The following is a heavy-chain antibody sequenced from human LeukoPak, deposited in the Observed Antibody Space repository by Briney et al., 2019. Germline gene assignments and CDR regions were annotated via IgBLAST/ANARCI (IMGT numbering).Heavy chain of an antibody. CDR2: INLNSGGT. CDR3: ARIQYQVWFGENDAFDI. D-gene: IGHD3-10*01. CDR1: GYTFTGYY. V-gene: IGHV1-2*06. Sequence: ASVKVSCKASGYTFTGYYMHWVRQAPGQGLEWMGRINLNSGGTNYAQKFQGRVTMTRDTSISTAYMELSRLRSDDTAVYYCARIQYQVWFGENDAFDIWGQGTMVTVSS. J-gene: IGHJ3*02.